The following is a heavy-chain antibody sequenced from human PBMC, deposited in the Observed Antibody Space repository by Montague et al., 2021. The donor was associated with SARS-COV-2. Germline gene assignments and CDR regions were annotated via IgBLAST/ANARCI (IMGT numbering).Heavy chain of an antibody. Sequence: SETLSLTCTVSGGSISTYPWSWIRQPAGKGLEWIGSIHSNGDTTYNPSLRSRVTMSVDTSKNQFSLKLTSVTAADTAMYYCARGSGRHYSPFVSWGQGNLVTVSS. CDR1: GGSISTYP. D-gene: IGHD2-15*01. CDR2: IHSNGDT. J-gene: IGHJ4*02. CDR3: ARGSGRHYSPFVS. V-gene: IGHV4-4*07.